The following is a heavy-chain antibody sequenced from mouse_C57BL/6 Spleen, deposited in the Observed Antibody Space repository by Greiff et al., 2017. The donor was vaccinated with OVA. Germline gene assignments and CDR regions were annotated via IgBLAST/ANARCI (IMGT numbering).Heavy chain of an antibody. J-gene: IGHJ3*01. Sequence: EVNVVESGGGLVKPGGSLKLSCAASGFTFSSYTMSWVRQTPEKRLEWVAAISGGGGNTYYPDSVKGRFTISRDNAKNTLYLQMSSLRSEDTALYYCARDPFAYWGQGTLVTVSA. CDR3: ARDPFAY. V-gene: IGHV5-9*01. CDR1: GFTFSSYT. CDR2: ISGGGGNT.